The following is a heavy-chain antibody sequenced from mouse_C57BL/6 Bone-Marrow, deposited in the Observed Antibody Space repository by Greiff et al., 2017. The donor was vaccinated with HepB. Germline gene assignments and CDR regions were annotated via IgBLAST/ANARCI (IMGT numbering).Heavy chain of an antibody. CDR3: ARRELTGDY. CDR1: GYTFTSYW. J-gene: IGHJ2*01. V-gene: IGHV1-64*01. D-gene: IGHD4-1*01. Sequence: VQLQESGAELVKPGASVKLSCKASGYTFTSYWMHWVKQRPGQGLEWIGMIHPNSGSTNYNEKFKSKATLTVDKSSSTAYMQLSSLTSEDSAVYYCARRELTGDYWGQGTTLTVSS. CDR2: IHPNSGST.